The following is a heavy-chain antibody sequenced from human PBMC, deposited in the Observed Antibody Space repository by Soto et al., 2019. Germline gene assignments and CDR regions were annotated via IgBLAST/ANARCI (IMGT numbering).Heavy chain of an antibody. J-gene: IGHJ4*02. D-gene: IGHD3-3*01. CDR1: RFTFSSYG. Sequence: EVQLLESGGGFVQPGGSLRLSCAASRFTFSSYGMSWVRQSPGKGLEWVSGISASGKMKYYADSVRGRFTISRDNFANMVYLLINNLRVDETAIYFCAKEGRFGERCFDFWGQGALVTVSS. CDR2: ISASGKMK. CDR3: AKEGRFGERCFDF. V-gene: IGHV3-23*01.